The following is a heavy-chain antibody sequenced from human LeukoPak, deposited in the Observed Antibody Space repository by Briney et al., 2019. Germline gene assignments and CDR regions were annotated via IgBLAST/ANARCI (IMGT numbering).Heavy chain of an antibody. CDR1: GFIFSDYY. D-gene: IGHD6-6*01. CDR3: ARDRHVPGLYYYYMDV. CDR2: ISSSGSKI. Sequence: GGSLRLSCAASGFIFSDYYMSWIRQAPGKGLEWVSYISSSGSKIYHADSVKGRFTISRDNAKNSLYLQMNSLRTEDTAVYFCARDRHVPGLYYYYMDVWGKGTTVTVSS. V-gene: IGHV3-11*04. J-gene: IGHJ6*03.